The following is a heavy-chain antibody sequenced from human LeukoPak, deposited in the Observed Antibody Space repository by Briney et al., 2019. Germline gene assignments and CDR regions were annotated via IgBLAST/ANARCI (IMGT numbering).Heavy chain of an antibody. CDR3: ARYSSSTGGASYYLDY. D-gene: IGHD6-6*01. V-gene: IGHV3-74*01. Sequence: PGGSLRLSCTASGFTLRNYWMHWVHQVPGKRLVWVSRISGDGSVTNYAGSVQGRFTISRDNAKNTLYLQIDSLRSEDTAVYYCARYSSSTGGASYYLDYWGHGTLVTVSS. J-gene: IGHJ4*01. CDR1: GFTLRNYW. CDR2: ISGDGSVT.